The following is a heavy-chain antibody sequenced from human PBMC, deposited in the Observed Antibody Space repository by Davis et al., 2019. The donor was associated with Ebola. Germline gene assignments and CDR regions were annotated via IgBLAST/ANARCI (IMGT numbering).Heavy chain of an antibody. Sequence: PGGSLRLSCAASGFTFSSYAMHWVRQAPGKGLVWVSRISSDGSSTSYADSVKGRFTISRDNAKNTLYLQKNSLRVEDTAVYYCAREMATTNDAFDIWGQGTMVSVSS. CDR2: ISSDGSST. CDR3: AREMATTNDAFDI. CDR1: GFTFSSYA. J-gene: IGHJ3*02. D-gene: IGHD5-24*01. V-gene: IGHV3-74*01.